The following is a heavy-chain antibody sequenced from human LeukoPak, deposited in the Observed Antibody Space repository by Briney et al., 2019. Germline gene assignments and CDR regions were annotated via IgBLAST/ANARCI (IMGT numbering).Heavy chain of an antibody. CDR2: IIPIFGTA. Sequence: GASVKVSCKASGGTFSSYAISWVRQAPGQGLEWMGGIIPIFGTANYAQKFQGRVTITTDEPTSTAYMELSSLRSEDTAVYYCARVQGIKLELRSWGQGTLVTVSS. CDR1: GGTFSSYA. J-gene: IGHJ4*02. V-gene: IGHV1-69*05. CDR3: ARVQGIKLELRS. D-gene: IGHD1-7*01.